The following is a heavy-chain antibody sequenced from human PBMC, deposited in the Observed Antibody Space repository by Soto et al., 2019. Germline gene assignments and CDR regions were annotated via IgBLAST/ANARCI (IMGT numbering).Heavy chain of an antibody. CDR3: ATQGVVAHSGSYYFDY. D-gene: IGHD2-15*01. CDR2: FDPEDGET. Sequence: WIRQPPGKGLEWMGGFDPEDGETIYAQKFQGRVTMTEDTSTDTAYMELSSLRSEDTAVDYWATQGVVAHSGSYYFDYWGQGTLVTVSS. V-gene: IGHV1-24*01. J-gene: IGHJ4*02.